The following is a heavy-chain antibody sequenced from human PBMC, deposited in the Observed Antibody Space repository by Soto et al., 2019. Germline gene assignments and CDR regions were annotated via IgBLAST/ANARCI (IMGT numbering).Heavy chain of an antibody. V-gene: IGHV4-30-4*01. Sequence: QVQLQESGPGLVKPSQTLSLTCSVSGDYIHVGGYYWTWIRQRPGKGLEWMGYIYYTGKTYYNPSLESRLTMSVDRSKNQFSLRLTSVTAADTAVYFCGRDLTSNANCSDPWGQGTLVTVSS. CDR3: GRDLTSNANCSDP. D-gene: IGHD2-2*01. J-gene: IGHJ5*02. CDR2: IYYTGKT. CDR1: GDYIHVGGYY.